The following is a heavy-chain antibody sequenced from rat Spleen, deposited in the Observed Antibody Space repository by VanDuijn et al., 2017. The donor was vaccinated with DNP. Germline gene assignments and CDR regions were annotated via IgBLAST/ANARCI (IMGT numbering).Heavy chain of an antibody. D-gene: IGHD1-4*01. V-gene: IGHV5S10*01. Sequence: EVQLVESGGGLVQPGNSLQLSCAASGFTFSDYAMAWVRQSPKKGLEWVATIIYDGSRTYYRDSVKGRFTISRDNVKSTLYLQMDSLRSEDTATYRCAKDRPGGYAMDAWGQGTSVTVSS. CDR3: AKDRPGGYAMDA. J-gene: IGHJ4*01. CDR1: GFTFSDYA. CDR2: IIYDGSRT.